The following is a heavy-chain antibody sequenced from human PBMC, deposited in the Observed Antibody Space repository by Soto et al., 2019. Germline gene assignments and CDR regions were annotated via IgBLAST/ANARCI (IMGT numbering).Heavy chain of an antibody. V-gene: IGHV4-34*01. Sequence: SETLSLTCAVYGGSFSGYYWSWIRQPPGKGLEWIGEINHSGSTNYNPSLKSRVTISVDTSKNQFSLKLSSVTAADTAVYYCAREGGGNFPIDYWGQGTLVTVSS. J-gene: IGHJ4*02. CDR2: INHSGST. D-gene: IGHD2-21*02. CDR1: GGSFSGYY. CDR3: AREGGGNFPIDY.